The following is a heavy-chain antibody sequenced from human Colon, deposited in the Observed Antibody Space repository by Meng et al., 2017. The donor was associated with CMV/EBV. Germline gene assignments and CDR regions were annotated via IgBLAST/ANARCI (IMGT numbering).Heavy chain of an antibody. CDR1: GFTFSSYA. D-gene: IGHD4-23*01. CDR2: ISGSGGDT. CDR3: AKAPYDYDDNSYYFDY. Sequence: GESLKISCAASGFTFSSYAMSCVRQAPGEGLECVSTISGSGGDTYYAGSVKGRFTISRDNSKNTVYFQMNILRADDTAVYYCAKAPYDYDDNSYYFDYWGQGTLVTVSS. J-gene: IGHJ4*02. V-gene: IGHV3-23*01.